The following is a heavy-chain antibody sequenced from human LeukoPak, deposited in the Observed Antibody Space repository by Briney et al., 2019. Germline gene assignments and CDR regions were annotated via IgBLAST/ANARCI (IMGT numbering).Heavy chain of an antibody. D-gene: IGHD3-10*01. CDR1: GYTFTSYG. CDR3: ARFPPILLWFGELLLY. J-gene: IGHJ4*02. V-gene: IGHV1-18*01. Sequence: ASVKVSCKASGYTFTSYGISWVRQAPGQGLEWMGWISAYNGNTNYAQKLQGRVTMTTDTSTSTAYMELRSLRSDVTAVYYCARFPPILLWFGELLLYWGQGTLVTVSS. CDR2: ISAYNGNT.